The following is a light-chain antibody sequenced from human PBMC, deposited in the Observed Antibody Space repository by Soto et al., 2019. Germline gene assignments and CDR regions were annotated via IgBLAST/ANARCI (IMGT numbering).Light chain of an antibody. Sequence: EIVLTQSPATLSLSPGERATLSCRASQSVASYLAWYQQKPGQAPRLLIYDASNRATGIPARFSGSGSGTDFTLTISSLDPEDFEVYYCQQRRAWPLTFGQGTKLEIK. V-gene: IGKV3-11*01. J-gene: IGKJ2*01. CDR3: QQRRAWPLT. CDR2: DAS. CDR1: QSVASY.